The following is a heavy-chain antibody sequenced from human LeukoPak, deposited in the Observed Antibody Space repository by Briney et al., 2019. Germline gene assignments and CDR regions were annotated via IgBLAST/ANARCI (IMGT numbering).Heavy chain of an antibody. V-gene: IGHV3-21*01. J-gene: IGHJ5*02. D-gene: IGHD3-3*01. CDR1: GFTFSSYS. Sequence: PGGSLRLSCAASGFTFSSYSMNWVRQAPGKGLEWVSSISSSSSYIYYADSVKGRFTISRNNAKNSLYLQMNSLGAEDTAVYYCARDREYDFWSGYFPGMFDPWGQGTLVTVSS. CDR2: ISSSSSYI. CDR3: ARDREYDFWSGYFPGMFDP.